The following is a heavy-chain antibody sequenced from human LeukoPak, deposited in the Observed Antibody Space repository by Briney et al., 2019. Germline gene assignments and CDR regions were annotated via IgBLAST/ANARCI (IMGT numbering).Heavy chain of an antibody. CDR1: GFTFSSYS. Sequence: GSLRLSCAASGFTFSSYSMNWVSQAPGKGLEWVSSISSSSSYIYYADSVKGRFTIYRDNANNSLYLQMNSLRAEDTAVYYCARGARGIAARPPNYYYYMDVWGKGTTVTVSS. V-gene: IGHV3-21*01. J-gene: IGHJ6*03. D-gene: IGHD6-6*01. CDR2: ISSSSSYI. CDR3: ARGARGIAARPPNYYYYMDV.